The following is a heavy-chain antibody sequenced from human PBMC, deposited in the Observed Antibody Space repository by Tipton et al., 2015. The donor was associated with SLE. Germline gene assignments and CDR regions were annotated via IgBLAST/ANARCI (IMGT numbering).Heavy chain of an antibody. V-gene: IGHV4-59*12. CDR3: TGETAGNWFDP. CDR2: IYYSGDT. D-gene: IGHD3-10*01. CDR1: GGSMTGSY. J-gene: IGHJ5*02. Sequence: TLSLTCSVSGGSMTGSYWSWVRQPPGRGLEWIGSIYYSGDTHYNPSLNSRVTMSADTSKNQFSLELSSVIAADTAVYFCTGETAGNWFDPWGQGTLVTVSS.